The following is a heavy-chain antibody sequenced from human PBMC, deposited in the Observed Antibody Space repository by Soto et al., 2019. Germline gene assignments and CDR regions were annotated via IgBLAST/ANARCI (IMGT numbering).Heavy chain of an antibody. CDR2: IKSKTDGGTT. V-gene: IGHV3-15*01. CDR3: TTEGVATFDFDY. D-gene: IGHD5-12*01. J-gene: IGHJ4*02. CDR1: GFTFSNAW. Sequence: GGSLRLSCAASGFTFSNAWMSWVRQAPGKELEWVGRIKSKTDGGTTDCAAPVKGRFTISRDDSKKTLYLQMNSLKTEDTAVYYCTTEGVATFDFDYWGQGTLVTVSS.